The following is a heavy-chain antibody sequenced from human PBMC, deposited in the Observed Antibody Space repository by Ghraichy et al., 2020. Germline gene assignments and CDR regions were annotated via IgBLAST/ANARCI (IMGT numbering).Heavy chain of an antibody. V-gene: IGHV3-23*01. CDR1: GFTFSSYA. D-gene: IGHD3-3*01. CDR3: AKEDTIFGDYYYYGMDV. CDR2: ISGSGGST. Sequence: LSLTCAASGFTFSSYAMSWVRQAPGKGLEWVSAISGSGGSTYYADSVKGRFTISRDNSKNTLYLQMNSLRAEDTAVYYCAKEDTIFGDYYYYGMDVWGQGTTVTVSS. J-gene: IGHJ6*02.